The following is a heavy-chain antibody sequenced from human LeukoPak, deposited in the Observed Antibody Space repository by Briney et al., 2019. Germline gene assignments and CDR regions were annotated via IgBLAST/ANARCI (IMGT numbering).Heavy chain of an antibody. Sequence: SETLSLTCAVYGGSFSGYYWSWIRQPPGKGLEWIGEINHSGSTNYNPSLKSRVTRSVDTSKNQFSLKLSSVTAADTAVYYCARSGALDYWGQGTLVTVPS. J-gene: IGHJ4*02. CDR1: GGSFSGYY. V-gene: IGHV4-34*01. CDR3: ARSGALDY. D-gene: IGHD1-1*01. CDR2: INHSGST.